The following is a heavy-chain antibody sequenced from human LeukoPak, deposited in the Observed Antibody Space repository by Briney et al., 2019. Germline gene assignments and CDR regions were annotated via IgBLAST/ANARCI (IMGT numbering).Heavy chain of an antibody. CDR3: ATLNPVRITMVRGVEYGMDV. V-gene: IGHV1-18*01. J-gene: IGHJ6*02. CDR2: ISAYNGNT. CDR1: GYTFTSYG. D-gene: IGHD3-10*01. Sequence: GASVKVSCKASGYTFTSYGISWVRQVPGQGLEWMGWISAYNGNTNYAQKLQGRVTMTTDTSTSTAYMELSSLRSEDTAVYYCATLNPVRITMVRGVEYGMDVWGQGTTVTVSS.